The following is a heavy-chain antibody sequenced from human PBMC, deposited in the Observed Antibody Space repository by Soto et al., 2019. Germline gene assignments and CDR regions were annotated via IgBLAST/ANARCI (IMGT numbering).Heavy chain of an antibody. CDR2: ISSDGNNQ. Sequence: QVQLVESGGGVVQPGTSLRLSCAASGFTSSSFVIHWVRQAPGKGLEWLAVISSDGNNQYYADSVKGRFTISRDNSKKTLYLQVTSLRAEDTAVYFCAQERGGLDAFDIWGQGTMVTVS. J-gene: IGHJ3*02. CDR1: GFTSSSFV. CDR3: AQERGGLDAFDI. D-gene: IGHD3-10*01. V-gene: IGHV3-30*03.